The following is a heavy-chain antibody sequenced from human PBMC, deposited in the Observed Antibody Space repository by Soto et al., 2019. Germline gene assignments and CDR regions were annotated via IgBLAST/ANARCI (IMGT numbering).Heavy chain of an antibody. CDR2: ISGTGGST. CDR1: GFTFNNYA. CDR3: AKDRLGGNFDY. J-gene: IGHJ4*02. V-gene: IGHV3-23*01. Sequence: EVQLLDSGGGLVQPGGSLRLSCAASGFTFNNYAMNWVRQAPGKGLEWVATISGTGGSTYYADSVKGRFTISRDNSKNTLYLQMNILRVEDTAVYYCAKDRLGGNFDYWGQGTQVTVSS.